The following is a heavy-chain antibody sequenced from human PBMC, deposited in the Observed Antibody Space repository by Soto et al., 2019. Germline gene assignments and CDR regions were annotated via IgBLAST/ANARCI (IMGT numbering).Heavy chain of an antibody. V-gene: IGHV3-48*03. CDR2: ISSSGSTI. J-gene: IGHJ4*02. CDR3: ARGFSVSGYYV. D-gene: IGHD3-22*01. CDR1: GFTFSSYE. Sequence: SLILSCAASGFTFSSYELNWVRQAPGKGLEWVSYISSSGSTIYYADSVKGRFTISRDNAKNSLYLQMNSLRAEDTAVYYCARGFSVSGYYVWGQGALVTVSS.